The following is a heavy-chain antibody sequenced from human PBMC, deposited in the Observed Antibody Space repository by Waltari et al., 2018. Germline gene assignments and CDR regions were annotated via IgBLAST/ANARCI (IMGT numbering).Heavy chain of an antibody. CDR3: AKETTSPKYYFDY. D-gene: IGHD4-17*01. Sequence: QVQLVESGGGVVQPGRSLRLSCAASGFTFSSYGMHWVRQAPGKGLEWVAVIWYDGSNKYYADSVKCRFTISRDNSKNTLYLQMNSLRAEDTAVYYCAKETTSPKYYFDYWGQGTLVTVSS. CDR1: GFTFSSYG. CDR2: IWYDGSNK. J-gene: IGHJ4*02. V-gene: IGHV3-33*06.